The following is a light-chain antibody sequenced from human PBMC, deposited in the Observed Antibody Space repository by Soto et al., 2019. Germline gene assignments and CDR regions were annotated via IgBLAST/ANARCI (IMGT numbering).Light chain of an antibody. Sequence: QSVLTQPASVSGSPGQSITISCTGTISDVGGYNYVSWYQHHPGKAPKLMIYGISNRPSGVSNRFSGSKSGNTASLTISGLQAEDEADYYCSSYTSSSTPVFGTGTKVTVL. J-gene: IGLJ1*01. CDR1: ISDVGGYNY. V-gene: IGLV2-14*01. CDR2: GIS. CDR3: SSYTSSSTPV.